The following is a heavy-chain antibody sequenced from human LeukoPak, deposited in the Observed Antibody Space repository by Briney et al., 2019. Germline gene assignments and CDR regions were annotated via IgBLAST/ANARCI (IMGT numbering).Heavy chain of an antibody. J-gene: IGHJ4*02. V-gene: IGHV4-38-2*02. CDR3: ARADYGDPLDYFDY. D-gene: IGHD4-17*01. CDR2: IYHSGST. CDR1: GYSISSGYY. Sequence: PSETLSLTCTVSGYSISSGYYWGWIRQPPGKGLEWIGSIYHSGSTYYNPSLKSRVTISVDTSKNQFSLKLSSVTAADTAVYYCARADYGDPLDYFDYWGQGTLVTVSS.